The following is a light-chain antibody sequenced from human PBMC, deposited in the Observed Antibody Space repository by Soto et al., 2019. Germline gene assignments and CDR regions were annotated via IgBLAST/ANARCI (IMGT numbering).Light chain of an antibody. CDR3: CSYAGRFTVV. Sequence: QSALTQPASVSGSPGRSVPTPGPGTTSDVGGYNIVSWYQHHPGKAPKLLIYEGARRPSGVSNRFSGSKSGNTASLRISGLRPEDEADYYCCSYAGRFTVVFGGGTKVTVL. J-gene: IGLJ2*01. CDR1: TSDVGGYNI. CDR2: EGA. V-gene: IGLV2-23*01.